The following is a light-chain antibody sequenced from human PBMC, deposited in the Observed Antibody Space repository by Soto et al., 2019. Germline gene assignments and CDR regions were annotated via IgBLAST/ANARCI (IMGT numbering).Light chain of an antibody. J-gene: IGLJ3*02. CDR3: SSSTTSSTWV. CDR1: NSDVGAYNY. V-gene: IGLV2-14*01. Sequence: QSALTQPASVSGSPGQSITISCTGTNSDVGAYNYVSWYQHHPGNAPKLMIYDVNNRPSGVSSRFSGSKSGNTASLTISGLQAEDEADYYSSSSTTSSTWVFGGGTKVTVL. CDR2: DVN.